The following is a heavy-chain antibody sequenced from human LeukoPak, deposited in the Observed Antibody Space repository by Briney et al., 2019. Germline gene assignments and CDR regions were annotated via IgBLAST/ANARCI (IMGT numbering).Heavy chain of an antibody. CDR3: ARGDSYGDYGY. D-gene: IGHD4-17*01. V-gene: IGHV4-30-2*01. CDR2: IYHSGST. CDR1: GGSISSGGYS. Sequence: PSETLSLTCAVSGGSISSGGYSWSWIRQPPGKGLEWIGYIYHSGSTYYNPSLKSRVTISVDRSKNQFSLKLSPVTAADTAVYYCARGDSYGDYGYWGQGTLVTVSS. J-gene: IGHJ4*02.